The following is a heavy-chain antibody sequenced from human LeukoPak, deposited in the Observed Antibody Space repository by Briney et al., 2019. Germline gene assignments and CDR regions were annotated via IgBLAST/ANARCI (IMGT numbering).Heavy chain of an antibody. CDR1: GCTLSSYA. D-gene: IGHD6-19*01. CDR2: ISDSGRNT. J-gene: IGHJ4*02. V-gene: IGHV3-23*01. CDR3: ANAVGGTERFCDL. Sequence: GGSLRLSCAASGCTLSSYAVNWVRQAPGKGLEWVSGISDSGRNTYYADSVKGRFTISRDSSKNTLYLQMNSLRAEDTAIYLGANAVGGTERFCDLWGQGTLATVSS.